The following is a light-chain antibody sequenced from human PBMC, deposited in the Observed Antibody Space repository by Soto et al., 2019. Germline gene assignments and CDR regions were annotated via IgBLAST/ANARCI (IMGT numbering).Light chain of an antibody. Sequence: EIVLTQSPGTLSLSPGERATLSCRTSQSISSSYLAWYQQKPGQAPRLLIYGTFSRATGSPDRFSGGGSGTDFTLTISRLEPEDFAVYFCQQYGNSPYTFGQGTKVDI. CDR1: QSISSSY. V-gene: IGKV3-20*01. CDR3: QQYGNSPYT. J-gene: IGKJ2*01. CDR2: GTF.